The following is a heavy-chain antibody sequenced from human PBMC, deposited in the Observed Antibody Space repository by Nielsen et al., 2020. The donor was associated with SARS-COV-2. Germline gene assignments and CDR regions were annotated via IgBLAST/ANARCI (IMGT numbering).Heavy chain of an antibody. V-gene: IGHV1-69*13. CDR2: IIPIFGTA. D-gene: IGHD6-6*01. J-gene: IGHJ3*02. Sequence: SVKVSCKASGGTFSSYAISRVRQAPGQGLEWMGGIIPIFGTANYAQKFQGRVTITADESTSTAYMELSSLRSEDTAVYYCARDLSFGQLSQSGDDAFDIWGQGTMVTVSS. CDR3: ARDLSFGQLSQSGDDAFDI. CDR1: GGTFSSYA.